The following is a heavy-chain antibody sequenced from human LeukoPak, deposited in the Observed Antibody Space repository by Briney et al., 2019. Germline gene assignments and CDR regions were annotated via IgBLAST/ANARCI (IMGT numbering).Heavy chain of an antibody. D-gene: IGHD3-3*01. CDR1: GFTISNYD. CDR3: ARWRSGYGMDV. V-gene: IGHV3-13*01. CDR2: IGTPGDT. J-gene: IGHJ6*02. Sequence: GGSLRLSCAASGFTISNYDMHWVRQATGKDLERVSAIGTPGDTYYPGSVKGRFTISREKAKNSLYLQMNSLRAGDTAVYYCARWRSGYGMDVWGQGTTVTVSS.